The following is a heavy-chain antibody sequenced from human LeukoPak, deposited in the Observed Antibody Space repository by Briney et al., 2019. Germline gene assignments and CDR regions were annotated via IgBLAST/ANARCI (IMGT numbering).Heavy chain of an antibody. CDR2: IYTDGGNT. V-gene: IGHV3-23*03. J-gene: IGHJ4*02. CDR3: AKRALHKYYFDY. Sequence: GGSLRLSCAASGFTLSTSEMNWVRQAPGKGLEWLSRIYTDGGNTKYADSVKGRFSISRDNAKNTLFLQMDRLRAEDTAVYYCAKRALHKYYFDYWGQGTLVTVSS. CDR1: GFTLSTSE. D-gene: IGHD2-15*01.